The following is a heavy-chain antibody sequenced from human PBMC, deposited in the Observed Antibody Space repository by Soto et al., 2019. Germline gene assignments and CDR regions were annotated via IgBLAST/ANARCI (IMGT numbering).Heavy chain of an antibody. CDR1: GGSISSYY. D-gene: IGHD1-26*01. CDR2: IYYSGTT. J-gene: IGHJ2*01. CDR3: ARVKFLLAIGYWYFDL. V-gene: IGHV4-59*01. Sequence: QVQLQESGPGLVKPSETLSLTCTVSGGSISSYYWSWIRQPPGKGLEWIGYIYYSGTTNYNPSLQSRVTMSLDTSKSLFSLKLSSVTAADTAVYHCARVKFLLAIGYWYFDLWGRGTLVTVSS.